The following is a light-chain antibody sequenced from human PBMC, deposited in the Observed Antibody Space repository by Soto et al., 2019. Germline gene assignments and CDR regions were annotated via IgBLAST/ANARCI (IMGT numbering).Light chain of an antibody. CDR2: GAS. Sequence: ILLGKTLGRVALSPGAQYTLSCRASQSVNSNKLAWYQHKPGQAPRLVIYGASGRATGIPNRFSGSGSGTDFTFTITRLEPEDFAVYYCQVFDGSIWTFGQRSNVDVK. CDR3: QVFDGSIWT. V-gene: IGKV3-20*01. J-gene: IGKJ1*01. CDR1: QSVNSNK.